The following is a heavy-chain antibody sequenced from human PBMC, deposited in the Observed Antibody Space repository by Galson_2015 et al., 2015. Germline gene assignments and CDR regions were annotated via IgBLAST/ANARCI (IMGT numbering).Heavy chain of an antibody. CDR3: ARGVVVAATNAFEI. D-gene: IGHD2-15*01. CDR2: INPNSGGT. CDR1: GYTFTGYY. J-gene: IGHJ3*02. V-gene: IGHV1-2*04. Sequence: SVKVSCKASGYTFTGYYMHWVRQAPGQGLEWMGWINPNSGGTNYAQKFQGWVTMTRDTSISTAYMELSRLRSDDTAVYYCARGVVVAATNAFEIWGQGTMVTVSS.